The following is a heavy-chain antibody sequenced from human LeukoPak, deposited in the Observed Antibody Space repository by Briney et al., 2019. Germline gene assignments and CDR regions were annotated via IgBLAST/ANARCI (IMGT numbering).Heavy chain of an antibody. CDR1: GGTFSSYA. CDR2: IIPIFGTA. V-gene: IGHV1-69*05. J-gene: IGHJ5*02. CDR3: ARGPPAYTIFGPFDP. Sequence: GSSVKVSCTASGGTFSSYAISWVRQAPGQGLEWMGGIIPIFGTANYAQKFQGRVTITTDESTSTAYMELSSLRSENTAVYYCARGPPAYTIFGPFDPWGQGTLVTVSS. D-gene: IGHD3-3*01.